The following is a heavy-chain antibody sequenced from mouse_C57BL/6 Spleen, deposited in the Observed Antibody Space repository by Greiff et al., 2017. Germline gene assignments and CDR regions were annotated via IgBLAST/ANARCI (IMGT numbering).Heavy chain of an antibody. D-gene: IGHD4-1*01. V-gene: IGHV6-3*01. CDR1: GFTFSNYW. Sequence: EVKLEESGGGLVQPGGSMKLSCVASGFTFSNYWMNWVRQSPEQGLEWVAQIRLKSDNYATHYAVSVKGRFTISRDDSKSSVYLQMNNLRAEDTGIYYCTGDWGFDDWGQGTTLTVSS. CDR3: TGDWGFDD. CDR2: IRLKSDNYAT. J-gene: IGHJ2*01.